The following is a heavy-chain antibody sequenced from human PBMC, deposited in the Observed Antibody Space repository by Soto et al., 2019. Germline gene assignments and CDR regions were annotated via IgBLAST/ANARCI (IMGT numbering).Heavy chain of an antibody. J-gene: IGHJ4*02. V-gene: IGHV3-21*01. CDR3: ARECVDTVTSITIPFDY. CDR2: ISSSASYM. CDR1: GFTFSRCD. Sequence: GGSLRLSCATSGFTFSRCDMNWVRQAPWKGLEWVSFISSSASYMYYADSVKGRFTISRDNSKKSLYLQMNSLRADDTAVYYCARECVDTVTSITIPFDYWGQGALVTVSS. D-gene: IGHD5-12*01.